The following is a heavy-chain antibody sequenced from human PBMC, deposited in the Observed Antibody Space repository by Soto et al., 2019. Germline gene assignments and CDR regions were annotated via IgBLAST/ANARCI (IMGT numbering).Heavy chain of an antibody. CDR3: AREAGLDWLVDV. CDR1: GGSIISYY. D-gene: IGHD3-9*01. CDR2: IYYSGST. Sequence: PSETLSLTCTVSGGSIISYYWSWSRQPPGKGLEWIGYIYYSGSTNYNPSLKSRVTISVDTSKNQFSLKPSSVTAADTAVYYCAREAGLDWLVDVWGQGTTVTVSS. V-gene: IGHV4-59*01. J-gene: IGHJ6*02.